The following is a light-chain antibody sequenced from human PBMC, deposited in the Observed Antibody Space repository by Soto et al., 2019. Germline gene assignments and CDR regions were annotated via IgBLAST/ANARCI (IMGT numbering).Light chain of an antibody. CDR3: GAWDSSLSGVV. J-gene: IGLJ2*01. CDR2: DDN. Sequence: QSVLTQPPSVSAAPGQKVTMSCSGTSSNIGNDYVSWYQHLPGTAPKLLIYDDNRRPSGIPDRFSGSKSGTSATLGITGLQTGDEADYYCGAWDSSLSGVVLGGGTQLTVL. V-gene: IGLV1-51*01. CDR1: SSNIGNDY.